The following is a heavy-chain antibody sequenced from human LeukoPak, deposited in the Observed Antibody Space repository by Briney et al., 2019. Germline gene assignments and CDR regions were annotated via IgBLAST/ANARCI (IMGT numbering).Heavy chain of an antibody. CDR3: ARDTFSQPS. CDR1: GFTVSSNY. D-gene: IGHD3-16*01. Sequence: PGGSLRLSCAASGFTVSSNYMNWVRQAPGKGLEWVSYISSSSSTIYYADSVKGRFTISRDNAKNSLYLQMNSLRAEDTAVYYCARDTFSQPSWGQGTLVTVSS. V-gene: IGHV3-48*01. CDR2: ISSSSSTI. J-gene: IGHJ5*02.